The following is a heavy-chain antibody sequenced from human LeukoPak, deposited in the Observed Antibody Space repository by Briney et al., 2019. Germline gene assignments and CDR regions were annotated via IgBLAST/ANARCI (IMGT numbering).Heavy chain of an antibody. Sequence: PSETLSLTCTVSGGSISSSSYYWGWIRQPPGTGLEWIGSIYYSGSTYYNPSLKSRVTISVDTSKNQFSLKLSSVTAADTAVYYCARHTSSGYYYFDYWGQGTLVTVSS. CDR3: ARHTSSGYYYFDY. V-gene: IGHV4-39*01. CDR1: GGSISSSSYY. CDR2: IYYSGST. D-gene: IGHD3-22*01. J-gene: IGHJ4*02.